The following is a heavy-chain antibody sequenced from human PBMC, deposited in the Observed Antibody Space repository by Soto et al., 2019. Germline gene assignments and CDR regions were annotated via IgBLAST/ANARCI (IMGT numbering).Heavy chain of an antibody. J-gene: IGHJ4*02. D-gene: IGHD5-18*01. CDR3: ARGDTAMVTSFDY. Sequence: ASVKVSCKASGYTFTSYAIHWVRQAPGQRLEWMGWINAGNGNTKYSQKFQGRVTITRDTSASTAYMELSSLRSEDTAVYYCARGDTAMVTSFDYWGQGTLVTVSS. CDR2: INAGNGNT. V-gene: IGHV1-3*01. CDR1: GYTFTSYA.